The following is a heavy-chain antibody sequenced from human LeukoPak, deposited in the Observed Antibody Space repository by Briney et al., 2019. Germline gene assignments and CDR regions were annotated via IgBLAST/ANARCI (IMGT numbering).Heavy chain of an antibody. CDR2: ISYDGSNK. V-gene: IGHV3-30-3*01. D-gene: IGHD5-12*01. CDR3: ARDKNSGYEMNAFDI. Sequence: GGSLRLSCAASGFTFSSYAMHWVRQAPGKGLEWVAVISYDGSNKYYADSVKGRFTISRDNSKNTLYLQMNSLRAEDTAVYYCARDKNSGYEMNAFDIWGQGTMVTVSS. CDR1: GFTFSSYA. J-gene: IGHJ3*02.